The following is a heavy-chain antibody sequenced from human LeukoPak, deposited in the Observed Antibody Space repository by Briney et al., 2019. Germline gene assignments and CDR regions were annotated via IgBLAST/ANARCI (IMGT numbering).Heavy chain of an antibody. CDR1: GYSFTSYW. CDR2: IYPGDSDT. D-gene: IGHD1-26*01. CDR3: ARRGGSYQYFGGAFDI. J-gene: IGHJ3*02. Sequence: RGESLKISCKGSGYSFTSYWIGWVRQMPGKGLEWMGIIYPGDSDTRYSPSFQGQVTISADKSISTAYLQWSSLKASDTAMYYCARRGGSYQYFGGAFDIWGQGTMVTVSS. V-gene: IGHV5-51*01.